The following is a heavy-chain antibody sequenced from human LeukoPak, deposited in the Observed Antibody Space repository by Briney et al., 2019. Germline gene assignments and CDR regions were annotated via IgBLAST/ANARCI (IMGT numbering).Heavy chain of an antibody. J-gene: IGHJ6*02. Sequence: PGGSLRLSCAASGFTFSSCDMHWVRKATGKGLEWVSGIGTVGDTYYPGSVKGRFTTSRENAKNSLYLQMNSLRVEDTAVYYCARDFGMVRGVIHYYAMDVWGQGTTVTVSS. V-gene: IGHV3-13*01. CDR1: GFTFSSCD. CDR2: IGTVGDT. CDR3: ARDFGMVRGVIHYYAMDV. D-gene: IGHD3-10*01.